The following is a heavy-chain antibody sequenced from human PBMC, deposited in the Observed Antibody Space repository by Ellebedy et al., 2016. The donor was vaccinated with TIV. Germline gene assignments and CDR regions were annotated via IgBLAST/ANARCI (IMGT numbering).Heavy chain of an antibody. Sequence: GEPLKISCAASGFSFRSYWMSWVRQAPGKGLEWVANIYQDGSDQYYVDSVKGRFTISRDNANKLLFLQMNSLRVEDTAVYYCARRGSYGDYAVQVNSWFDRWGQGTLVTVSS. CDR1: GFSFRSYW. D-gene: IGHD4-17*01. CDR2: IYQDGSDQ. V-gene: IGHV3-7*01. J-gene: IGHJ5*02. CDR3: ARRGSYGDYAVQVNSWFDR.